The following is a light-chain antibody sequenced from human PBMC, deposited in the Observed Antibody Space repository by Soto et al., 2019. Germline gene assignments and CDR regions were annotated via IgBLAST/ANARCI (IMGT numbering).Light chain of an antibody. Sequence: DIPMTQSPSSLSASVGDRVTITCRASQDITNFLAWFQQQPGKAPKSLIYGASSLQRGVSSKFSGSGSGTDFTLTISSLQPEDFATYFCLQYKSYPLTFGGGTKVEIK. CDR2: GAS. J-gene: IGKJ4*01. CDR3: LQYKSYPLT. V-gene: IGKV1-16*02. CDR1: QDITNF.